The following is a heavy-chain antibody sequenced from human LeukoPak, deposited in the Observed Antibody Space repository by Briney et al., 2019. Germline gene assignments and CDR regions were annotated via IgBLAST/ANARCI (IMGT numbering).Heavy chain of an antibody. CDR2: ISSSSSYI. CDR3: AELGITMIGGV. V-gene: IGHV3-21*01. CDR1: GFTFSGSA. J-gene: IGHJ6*04. D-gene: IGHD3-10*02. Sequence: GGSLRLFCAASGFTFSGSALHWVRQASGKGLEWVSSISSSSSYIYYADSVKGRFTISRDNAKNSLYLQMNSLRAEDTAVYYCAELGITMIGGVWGKGTTVTISS.